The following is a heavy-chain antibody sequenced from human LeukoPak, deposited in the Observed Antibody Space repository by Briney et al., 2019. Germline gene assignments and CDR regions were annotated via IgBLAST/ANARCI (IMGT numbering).Heavy chain of an antibody. V-gene: IGHV3-23*01. CDR3: AKTYYYDSSGYYYVFDY. J-gene: IGHJ4*02. D-gene: IGHD3-22*01. CDR2: ISGSAGST. CDR1: GFTFSSYA. Sequence: PGGSLRPSCAASGFTFSSYAMSWVRQAPGKGLEWVSAISGSAGSTYYADSVKGRFTTSRDNSKNTLYLQMNSLRAEDTAIYYCAKTYYYDSSGYYYVFDYWGQGTLVTVSS.